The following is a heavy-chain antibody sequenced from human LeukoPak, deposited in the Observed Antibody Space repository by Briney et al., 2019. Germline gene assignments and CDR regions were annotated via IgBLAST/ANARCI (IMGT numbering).Heavy chain of an antibody. CDR3: ARALRIYGSGSYPY. CDR1: GFTFSSYS. CDR2: ISSSSSYI. J-gene: IGHJ4*02. D-gene: IGHD3-10*01. V-gene: IGHV3-21*01. Sequence: PGGSLRLSCAASGFTFSSYSMNWVRQAPGKGLEWVSSISSSSSYIYYADSVKGRFTISRDNAKNSLYLQMNSLRAEDTAVYYSARALRIYGSGSYPYWGQGTLVTVSA.